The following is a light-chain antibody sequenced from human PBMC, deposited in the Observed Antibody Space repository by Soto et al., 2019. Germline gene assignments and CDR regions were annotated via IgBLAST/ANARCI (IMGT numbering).Light chain of an antibody. CDR2: YES. J-gene: IGLJ2*01. Sequence: SYELTQPPSVSVAPGNTARITCGGNNIGSKYVHWYQQKAGQAPVMVIYYESDRPSGIPERFSGSNSGNTATLTISRVEAGDEADYYCQVWDSISDHVVFGGGTKLTVL. CDR3: QVWDSISDHVV. CDR1: NIGSKY. V-gene: IGLV3-21*04.